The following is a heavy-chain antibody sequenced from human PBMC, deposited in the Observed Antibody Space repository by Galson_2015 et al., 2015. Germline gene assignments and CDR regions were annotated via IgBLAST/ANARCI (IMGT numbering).Heavy chain of an antibody. Sequence: SVKVSCKASGGTFSSYAISWVRQAPGQGLEWMGGIIPIFGTASYAQKFQGRVTITADESTSTAYMELSSLRSEDTAVYYCARSCDIVVVPASYYYYMDVWGKGTTVTVSS. J-gene: IGHJ6*03. D-gene: IGHD2-2*01. CDR2: IIPIFGTA. V-gene: IGHV1-69*13. CDR1: GGTFSSYA. CDR3: ARSCDIVVVPASYYYYMDV.